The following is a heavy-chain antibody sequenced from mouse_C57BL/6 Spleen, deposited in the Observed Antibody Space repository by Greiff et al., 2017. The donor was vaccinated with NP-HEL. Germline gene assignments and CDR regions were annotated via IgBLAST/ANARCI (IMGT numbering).Heavy chain of an antibody. CDR1: GYTFTSYW. CDR2: IYPGSGST. V-gene: IGHV1-55*01. Sequence: VQLQQPGAELVKPGASVKMSCKASGYTFTSYWITWVKQRPGQGLEWIGDIYPGSGSTNYNEKFKSKATLTVDTSSSTAYMQLSSLTSEDSAVYYCARGANWDGRGYFDVWGTGTTVTVSS. CDR3: ARGANWDGRGYFDV. D-gene: IGHD4-1*01. J-gene: IGHJ1*03.